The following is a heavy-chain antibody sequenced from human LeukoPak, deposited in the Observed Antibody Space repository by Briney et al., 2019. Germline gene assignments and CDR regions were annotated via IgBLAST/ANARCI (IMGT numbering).Heavy chain of an antibody. Sequence: ASVKVSCKASGYVFTIYGISWVRQAPGQGLEWVGWISPYNGNTNYAQKLQGRVTMTTDTSTSTACMELRSLRSDDTAVYYCARTTDSSSLDYWGQGTLVTVSS. CDR3: ARTTDSSSLDY. V-gene: IGHV1-18*01. CDR1: GYVFTIYG. J-gene: IGHJ4*02. CDR2: ISPYNGNT. D-gene: IGHD6-6*01.